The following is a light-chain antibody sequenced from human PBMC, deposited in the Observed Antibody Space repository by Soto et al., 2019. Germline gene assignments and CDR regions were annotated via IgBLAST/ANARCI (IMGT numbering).Light chain of an antibody. CDR3: QQYNNWWT. J-gene: IGKJ1*01. V-gene: IGKV3-15*01. CDR2: GAS. Sequence: EIVMTQSPATLSVSPGERATLSCRASQSVSSNLAWYQQKPGQAPRLLIYGASTGATGIPARFSGSGSGTEFTLTISSLQSEDFAGYYCQQYNNWWTFGQGTKVEIK. CDR1: QSVSSN.